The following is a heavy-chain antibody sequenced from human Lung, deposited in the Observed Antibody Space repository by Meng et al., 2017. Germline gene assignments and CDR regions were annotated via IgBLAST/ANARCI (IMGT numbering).Heavy chain of an antibody. V-gene: IGHV3-21*04. Sequence: EVQLVESGGGLVKPGGSLRLSCAASGFTFSTFTMNWVRQAPGKALEWVSSISSSSNYIYYADSLKGRFTISRDNPKNSLYLQMSSLRAEDTAVYYCARTDCTSASCYGSYFDYWGQGTLVTVSS. CDR3: ARTDCTSASCYGSYFDY. D-gene: IGHD2-2*01. J-gene: IGHJ4*02. CDR1: GFTFSTFT. CDR2: ISSSSNYI.